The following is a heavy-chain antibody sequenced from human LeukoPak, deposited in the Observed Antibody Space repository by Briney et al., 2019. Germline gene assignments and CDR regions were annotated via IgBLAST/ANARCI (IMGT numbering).Heavy chain of an antibody. J-gene: IGHJ4*02. V-gene: IGHV4-39*01. Sequence: SEALPLTCTVPGGSISSSIYYSGWIPQPPGKGLEWIGSIYYSGSTYYNPSLKSQVTISLDTSKNQFSLKLSSVTAADTAVYYCARHDARYVVVIGFDYWGQGTLVTVSS. CDR1: GGSISSSIYY. D-gene: IGHD2-15*01. CDR2: IYYSGST. CDR3: ARHDARYVVVIGFDY.